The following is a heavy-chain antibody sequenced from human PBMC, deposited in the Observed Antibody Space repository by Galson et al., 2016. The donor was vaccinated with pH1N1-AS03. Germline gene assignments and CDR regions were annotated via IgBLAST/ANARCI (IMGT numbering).Heavy chain of an antibody. J-gene: IGHJ2*01. CDR2: IWHDGSEK. D-gene: IGHD3-16*02. CDR1: GFTFSSHG. V-gene: IGHV3-33*01. CDR3: ARDRHYYDYIWGTYRYDWYFDL. Sequence: SLRLSCAASGFTFSSHGMHWVRQTPGKGLEWMAVIWHDGSEKYYADSVKGRFTISRDNSKNTLYLQMNSLRAEDTAVYYCARDRHYYDYIWGTYRYDWYFDLWGRGTLVTVSS.